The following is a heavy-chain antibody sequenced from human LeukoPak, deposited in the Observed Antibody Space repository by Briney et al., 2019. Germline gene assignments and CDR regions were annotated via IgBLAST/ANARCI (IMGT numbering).Heavy chain of an antibody. D-gene: IGHD2-15*01. CDR2: INHSGST. CDR1: GGSFSGYY. V-gene: IGHV4-34*01. CDR3: ARAWWPIDY. Sequence: SETLSLTCAVYGGSFSGYYWSWIRQPPGKGLEWIGEINHSGSTNYNPSLKSRVTISVDTSKNQFSLKLSSVTAADTAVYYCARAWWPIDYWGQGTLVTVSS. J-gene: IGHJ4*02.